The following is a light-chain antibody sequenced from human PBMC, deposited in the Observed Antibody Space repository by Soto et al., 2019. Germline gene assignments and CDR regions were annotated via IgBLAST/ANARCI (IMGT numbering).Light chain of an antibody. CDR2: DAS. CDR3: QQRSNWPRT. CDR1: QSVSSY. J-gene: IGKJ1*01. V-gene: IGKV3-11*01. Sequence: EIVLTQSPATLSLSPGERATLSCRASQSVSSYLAWYQQKPGQAPRLLIYDASNRATGIPARFSGSGSGTDFTITISSLEPEDFAVYYCQQRSNWPRTFGQGTTVEIK.